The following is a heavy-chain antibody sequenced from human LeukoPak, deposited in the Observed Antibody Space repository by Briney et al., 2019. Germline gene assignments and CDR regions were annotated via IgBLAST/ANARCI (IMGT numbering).Heavy chain of an antibody. J-gene: IGHJ4*02. CDR3: ARTYYDILTGYNPYFDY. CDR1: GFTFSSYG. Sequence: GGSLRLSCAASGFTFSSYGMHWVRQAPGKGLEWVAFIRYDGSNKYYADSVKGRFNISRDNSTNTLYLQMNSLRAEDTAVYYCARTYYDILTGYNPYFDYWGQGILVTVSS. V-gene: IGHV3-30*02. CDR2: IRYDGSNK. D-gene: IGHD3-9*01.